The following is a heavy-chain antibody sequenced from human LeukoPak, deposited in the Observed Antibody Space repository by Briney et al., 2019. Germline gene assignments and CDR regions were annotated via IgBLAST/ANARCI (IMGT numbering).Heavy chain of an antibody. CDR3: ARVGASYYDFWSGYYPHYYYYYYMDV. V-gene: IGHV1-69*01. CDR2: IIPIFGTA. CDR1: GGTFSSYA. Sequence: SVKVSCKASGGTFSSYAISLVRQAPGQGLEWMGGIIPIFGTANYAQKFQGRVTITADESTSTAYMELSSLRSEDTAVYYCARVGASYYDFWSGYYPHYYYYYYMDVWGKGTTVTVSS. J-gene: IGHJ6*03. D-gene: IGHD3-3*01.